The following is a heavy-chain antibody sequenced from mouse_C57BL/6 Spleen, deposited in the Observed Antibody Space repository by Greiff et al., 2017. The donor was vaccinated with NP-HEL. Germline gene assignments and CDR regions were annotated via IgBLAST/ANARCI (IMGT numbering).Heavy chain of an antibody. D-gene: IGHD1-1*01. Sequence: EVQLQQSGPVLVKPGASVKMSCKASGYTFTDYYMNWVKQSHGKSLEWIGVINPYNGGTSYNQKFKGKATLTVDKSSSTAYMELNSLTSEDSAVYYCARQGITTDAMDYWGQGTSVTVSS. J-gene: IGHJ4*01. CDR2: INPYNGGT. CDR1: GYTFTDYY. V-gene: IGHV1-19*01. CDR3: ARQGITTDAMDY.